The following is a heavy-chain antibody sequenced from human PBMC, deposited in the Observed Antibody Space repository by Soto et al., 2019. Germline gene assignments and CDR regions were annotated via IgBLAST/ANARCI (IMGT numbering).Heavy chain of an antibody. CDR3: ARDSYAHDYGDPGAFDP. V-gene: IGHV3-33*01. Sequence: QVQLVESGGGVVQPGRSLRLSCAASGFTFSSYGMHWVRQAPGKGLEWVAVIWYDGSNKYYADSVKGRFTISRDNSKNTLYLQMNSLRAEDTAVYYWARDSYAHDYGDPGAFDPWGQGTLVTVSS. CDR2: IWYDGSNK. CDR1: GFTFSSYG. D-gene: IGHD4-17*01. J-gene: IGHJ5*02.